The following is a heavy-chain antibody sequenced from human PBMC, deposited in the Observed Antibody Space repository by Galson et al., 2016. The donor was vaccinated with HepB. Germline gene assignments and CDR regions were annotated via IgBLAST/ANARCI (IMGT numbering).Heavy chain of an antibody. CDR1: GFSFTSTW. CDR2: IKSSSDGETT. Sequence: SLRLSCAASGFSFTSTWMSWVRQAPGMGLEWIGRIKSSSDGETTEFAAPVRGRFSIARDDSKSTVYLQMNSLETDDTAVYFCTTDYGYAWGSYRLGYWGQGTLVTVSS. D-gene: IGHD3-16*02. J-gene: IGHJ4*02. CDR3: TTDYGYAWGSYRLGY. V-gene: IGHV3-15*01.